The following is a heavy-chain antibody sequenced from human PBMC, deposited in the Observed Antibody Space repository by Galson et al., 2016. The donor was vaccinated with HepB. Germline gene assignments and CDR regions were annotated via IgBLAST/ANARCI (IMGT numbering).Heavy chain of an antibody. Sequence: SETLSLTCAVDDESFSAFHWSWIRQPPGKGLEWIGDINYSGDSNYHPSLESRVTISVDTSKNQFSLKLNSVTAADTAMYYCRGGALWGSYRRFLDYWGQGTLVTVSS. CDR1: DESFSAFH. V-gene: IGHV4-34*01. CDR2: INYSGDS. J-gene: IGHJ4*02. D-gene: IGHD3-16*02. CDR3: RGGALWGSYRRFLDY.